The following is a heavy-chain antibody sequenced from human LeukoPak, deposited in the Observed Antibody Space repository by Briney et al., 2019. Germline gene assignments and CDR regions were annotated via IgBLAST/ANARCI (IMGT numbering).Heavy chain of an antibody. Sequence: PSETLSLTCAVYGGSFSGYYWSWIRQPPRKGLEWIGEINHSGSTDYNPSLKSRVTISVDTSKNQFSLKLSSVTAADTAVYYCAMNNWGLDYWGQGTLVTVSS. V-gene: IGHV4-34*01. D-gene: IGHD7-27*01. CDR3: AMNNWGLDY. J-gene: IGHJ4*02. CDR1: GGSFSGYY. CDR2: INHSGST.